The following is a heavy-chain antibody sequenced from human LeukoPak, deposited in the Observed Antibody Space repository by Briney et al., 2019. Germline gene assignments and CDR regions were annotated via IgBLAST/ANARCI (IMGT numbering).Heavy chain of an antibody. CDR3: ARQGTGLDY. D-gene: IGHD1-1*01. CDR1: GFTVSSNY. J-gene: IGHJ4*02. CDR2: IHSVGDT. Sequence: PGGSLRLSCKVSGFTVSSNYMSWVRQAPGKGLEWVSIIHSVGDTFYADSVKGRFTISRDNSNKMVYLQMNSLTVEDTAVYYCARQGTGLDYWGQGTLVTVSS. V-gene: IGHV3-53*01.